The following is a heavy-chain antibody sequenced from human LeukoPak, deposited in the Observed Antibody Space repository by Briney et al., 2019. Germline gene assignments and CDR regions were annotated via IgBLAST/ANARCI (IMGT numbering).Heavy chain of an antibody. CDR2: IVVGSGNT. CDR3: AADRRWEVDNWFDP. J-gene: IGHJ5*02. D-gene: IGHD1-26*01. CDR1: GFSFTSSA. Sequence: SVKVSCKASGFSFTSSAMQWVRQARGQRLEWMGWIVVGSGNTNYAQKFLERLIITRDMSTGTVYMELSSLTSEDTAVYYCAADRRWEVDNWFDPWGQGTLVTVSS. V-gene: IGHV1-58*02.